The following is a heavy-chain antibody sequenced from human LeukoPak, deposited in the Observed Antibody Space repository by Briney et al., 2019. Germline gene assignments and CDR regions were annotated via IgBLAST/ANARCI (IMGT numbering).Heavy chain of an antibody. Sequence: GGSLRLSCKASGFTFSTYWMSWVRQAPGKGLEWVADIKQDESEKYYVDSVKGRFTISRDNAKNSLYLQMNSLRAEDTAVYYCARSKYYYGSASPYYFHYWGQGILVTVSS. J-gene: IGHJ4*02. D-gene: IGHD3-10*01. V-gene: IGHV3-7*01. CDR3: ARSKYYYGSASPYYFHY. CDR1: GFTFSTYW. CDR2: IKQDESEK.